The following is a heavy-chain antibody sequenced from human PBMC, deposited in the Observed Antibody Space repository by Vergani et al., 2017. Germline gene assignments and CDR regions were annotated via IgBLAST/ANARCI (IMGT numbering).Heavy chain of an antibody. CDR3: ARHTTYTDS. CDR1: EYSFGNYW. Sequence: EVELVQSGPEMSKPGESLKISCKGSEYSFGNYWIGWVRQMPGKGLEWMGIIYPADSDTRYGPSFQGQVTISADKSISTAFLQWDSLKASDTALYYCARHTTYTDSWGQGTLVTVSS. D-gene: IGHD1-1*01. CDR2: IYPADSDT. V-gene: IGHV5-51*01. J-gene: IGHJ4*02.